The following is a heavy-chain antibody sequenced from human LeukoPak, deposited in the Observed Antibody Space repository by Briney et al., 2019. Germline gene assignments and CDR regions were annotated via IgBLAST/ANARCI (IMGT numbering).Heavy chain of an antibody. CDR3: ATNYYDTRKPWD. CDR2: IYYSGST. D-gene: IGHD3-22*01. CDR1: GGSISSYY. J-gene: IGHJ4*02. V-gene: IGHV4-59*08. Sequence: SETLSLTCTVSGGSISSYYWSWIRQPPGKGLEWIGYIYYSGSTSYNPSLKSRVTISVDTPKNQISLKVRSVTAADTAVYFCATNYYDTRKPWDWGQGTLVTVSS.